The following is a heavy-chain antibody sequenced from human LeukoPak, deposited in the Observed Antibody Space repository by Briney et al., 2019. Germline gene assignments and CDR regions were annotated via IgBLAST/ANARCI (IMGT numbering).Heavy chain of an antibody. Sequence: GASVKVSCKASGYTFTSYYMHWVRQATGQGLEWMGWMNPNSGNTGYAQKFQGRVTMTRNTSISAAYMELSSLRSEDTAVYYCARTYSSGWYRAIGNWFDPWGQGTLVTVSS. CDR1: GYTFTSYY. D-gene: IGHD6-19*01. V-gene: IGHV1-8*02. CDR3: ARTYSSGWYRAIGNWFDP. J-gene: IGHJ5*02. CDR2: MNPNSGNT.